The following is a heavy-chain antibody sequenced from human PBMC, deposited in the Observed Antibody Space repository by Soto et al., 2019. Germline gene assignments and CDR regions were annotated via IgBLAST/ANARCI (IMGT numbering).Heavy chain of an antibody. V-gene: IGHV3-9*01. CDR2: ISWNSGSI. CDR1: GFTFDDYA. J-gene: IGHJ4*02. Sequence: EVQLVESGGGLVQPGRSLRLSCTASGFTFDDYAMHWVRQAPGKGLEWVSGISWNSGSIGYADSVKGRFTISRDNAKNSLYLQLNSLRAEDTALYYGANDRGLVLSFYFDYWGQGTLVTVSS. CDR3: ANDRGLVLSFYFDY. D-gene: IGHD6-19*01.